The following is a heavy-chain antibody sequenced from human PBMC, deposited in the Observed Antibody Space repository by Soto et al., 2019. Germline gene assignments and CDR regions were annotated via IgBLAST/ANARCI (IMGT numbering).Heavy chain of an antibody. V-gene: IGHV3-9*01. CDR2: ISWNSGSI. J-gene: IGHJ6*03. D-gene: IGHD3-10*01. CDR1: GFTFDDYA. Sequence: GGSLRLSCAASGFTFDDYAMHWVRQAPGKGLEWVSGISWNSGSIGYADSVKGRFTISRDNAKNSLYLQMNSLRAEDTALYYCAKDHPVGGFGELLFNYYMDVWGKGTTVTVSS. CDR3: AKDHPVGGFGELLFNYYMDV.